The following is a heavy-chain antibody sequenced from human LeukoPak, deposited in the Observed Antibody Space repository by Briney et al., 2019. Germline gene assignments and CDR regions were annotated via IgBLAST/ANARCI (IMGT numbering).Heavy chain of an antibody. CDR2: IYTGGTT. CDR3: ARGVAGPHEFDY. J-gene: IGHJ4*02. CDR1: GFTVSSNY. D-gene: IGHD6-19*01. V-gene: IGHV3-53*01. Sequence: GGSLRLSCAASGFTVSSNYMSWVRQAPGKGLQWVSVIYTGGTTYYADPVKGRFTISRDKSKNTLYLQMNSLRVEDTAVYFCARGVAGPHEFDYWGQGTLVTVSS.